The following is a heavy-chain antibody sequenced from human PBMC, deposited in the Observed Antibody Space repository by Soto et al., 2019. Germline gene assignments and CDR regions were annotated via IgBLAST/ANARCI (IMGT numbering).Heavy chain of an antibody. Sequence: QVQLQQWGAGLLKPSETLSLTCAVYGGSFSGYYWSWIRQPPGKGLEWIGEINHSGSTNYNPSLKSRVTISVDTSKNQFSLKLSSVTAADTAVYYCASEDLHDYGDYDNYYGMDVWGQGTTVTVSS. D-gene: IGHD4-17*01. V-gene: IGHV4-34*01. CDR3: ASEDLHDYGDYDNYYGMDV. CDR2: INHSGST. J-gene: IGHJ6*02. CDR1: GGSFSGYY.